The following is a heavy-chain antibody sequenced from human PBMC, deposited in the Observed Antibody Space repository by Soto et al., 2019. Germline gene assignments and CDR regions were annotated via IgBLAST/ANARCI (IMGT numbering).Heavy chain of an antibody. D-gene: IGHD5-12*01. CDR1: GFTLSDYA. CDR3: AKSEVANIVFFGTDV. V-gene: IGHV3-23*01. J-gene: IGHJ6*02. Sequence: GGSLRLSCSASGFTLSDYAMTWVRQAPGKGLEWVSSTSVSGADTYYASSVKGRFRISRDNSKNTLYLQMNSLRAEDTAVYYCAKSEVANIVFFGTDVWGQGTTVTVSS. CDR2: TSVSGADT.